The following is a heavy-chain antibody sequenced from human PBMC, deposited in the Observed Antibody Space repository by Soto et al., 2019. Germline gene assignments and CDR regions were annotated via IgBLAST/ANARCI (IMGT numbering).Heavy chain of an antibody. Sequence: QVQLVQSGAEVKKPGASVKVSCKASGDTFTANYLHWVRQAPGQGLEWMGWVNPTSGTTNYAQKFQARVTMTRDTSISTAFMDLTGLTSDDTAVYYCARCHRGLRCHLDSWGQGPLVTVSS. CDR3: ARCHRGLRCHLDS. CDR2: VNPTSGTT. D-gene: IGHD4-17*01. CDR1: GDTFTANY. V-gene: IGHV1-2*02. J-gene: IGHJ4*02.